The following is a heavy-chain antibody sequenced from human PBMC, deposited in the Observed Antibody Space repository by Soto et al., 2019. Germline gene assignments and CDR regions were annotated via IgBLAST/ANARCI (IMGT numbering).Heavy chain of an antibody. V-gene: IGHV5-51*01. CDR2: IYPGDSET. J-gene: IGHJ6*03. D-gene: IGHD6-13*01. CDR3: ARIIAAAGTFYYYYMDV. Sequence: GESLKISCKGSGYNFRGYWIGWVRQMPGKGLEWMAIIYPGDSETRYSPSFQGQVTISADKSISTAYLQWSSLKASDTAMYYCARIIAAAGTFYYYYMDVWGKGTTVTVSS. CDR1: GYNFRGYW.